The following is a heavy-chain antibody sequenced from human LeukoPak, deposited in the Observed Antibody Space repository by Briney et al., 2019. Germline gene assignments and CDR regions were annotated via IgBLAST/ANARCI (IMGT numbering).Heavy chain of an antibody. J-gene: IGHJ4*01. CDR2: INHSAST. D-gene: IGHD2-8*01. CDR1: GGSFSSYY. Sequence: SETLSLTCAVYGGSFSSYYWSWIRQPPGEGLEWIGEINHSASTNYSSSLKSRVTISVDKTENHFSLKLRSVTAADTAVYYSASRRVMTRSFKYWGHGTLVTVSS. CDR3: ASRRVMTRSFKY. V-gene: IGHV4-34*01.